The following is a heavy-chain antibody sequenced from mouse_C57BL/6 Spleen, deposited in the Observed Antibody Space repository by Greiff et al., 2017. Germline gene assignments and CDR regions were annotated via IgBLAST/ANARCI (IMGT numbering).Heavy chain of an antibody. Sequence: QVQLQQPGAELVRPGSSVKLSCKASGYTFTSYWMHWVKQRPIQGLEWIGNIDPSDSETHYNQKFKDKATLTVDKSSSTAYMQLSSLTSEDSAVYYCASDDSHWYFDVWGTGTTVTVSS. J-gene: IGHJ1*03. CDR3: ASDDSHWYFDV. CDR2: IDPSDSET. D-gene: IGHD2-4*01. CDR1: GYTFTSYW. V-gene: IGHV1-52*01.